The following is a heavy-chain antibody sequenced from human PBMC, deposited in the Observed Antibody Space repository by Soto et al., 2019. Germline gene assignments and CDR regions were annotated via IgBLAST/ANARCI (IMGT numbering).Heavy chain of an antibody. Sequence: PSETLSLTCTVSGGSISSGGYYWSWIRQHPGKGLEWIGYIYYSGSTYYNPSLKSRVTMSVDTSKNQFSLKLSSVTAADTAVYYCARARYSSSWYDAFDIWGQGTMVTVSS. CDR1: GGSISSGGYY. CDR2: IYYSGST. V-gene: IGHV4-31*03. CDR3: ARARYSSSWYDAFDI. D-gene: IGHD6-13*01. J-gene: IGHJ3*02.